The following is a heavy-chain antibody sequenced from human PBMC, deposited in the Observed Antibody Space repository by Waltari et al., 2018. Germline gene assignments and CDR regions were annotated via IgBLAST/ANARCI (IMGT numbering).Heavy chain of an antibody. Sequence: QVQLQQWGAGLLKPSETLSLTCAVYGGSFSGYYWSWIRQPPGKGLEWSGEINHSGSTNYNPSLNIQVTISVDTSKNQFSLKLSSVTAADTAVYYCARGFFSSRHFDYWGQGTLVTVSS. J-gene: IGHJ4*02. V-gene: IGHV4-34*01. CDR3: ARGFFSSRHFDY. D-gene: IGHD6-13*01. CDR1: GGSFSGYY. CDR2: INHSGST.